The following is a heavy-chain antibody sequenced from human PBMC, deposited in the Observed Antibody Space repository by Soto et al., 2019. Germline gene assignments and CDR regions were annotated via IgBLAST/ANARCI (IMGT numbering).Heavy chain of an antibody. CDR3: ARDASDQKKAYYYYMDV. J-gene: IGHJ6*03. V-gene: IGHV4-59*01. Sequence: SETLSLTCTVSVGSISSYYWSWIRQPPGKGLEWIGYIYYSGSTNYNPSLKSRVTISVDTSKNQFSLKLSSVTAADTAVYYCARDASDQKKAYYYYMDVWGKGTTVTVSS. D-gene: IGHD2-2*01. CDR1: VGSISSYY. CDR2: IYYSGST.